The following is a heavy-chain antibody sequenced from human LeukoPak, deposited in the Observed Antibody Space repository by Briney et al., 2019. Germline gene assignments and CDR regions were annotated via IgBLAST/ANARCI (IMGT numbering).Heavy chain of an antibody. J-gene: IGHJ4*02. CDR2: FSGISTAT. V-gene: IGHV3-23*01. CDR3: AKDSGINGYYPFDS. Sequence: PGGSLRLSCAASGFTFRSYSMNWVRQAPGKGLEWVAAFSGISTATYYADSVTGRFTISRDNSKNTLYLQMNSLRAEDKAIYYCAKDSGINGYYPFDSWGQGTLVTVSS. CDR1: GFTFRSYS. D-gene: IGHD5-18*01.